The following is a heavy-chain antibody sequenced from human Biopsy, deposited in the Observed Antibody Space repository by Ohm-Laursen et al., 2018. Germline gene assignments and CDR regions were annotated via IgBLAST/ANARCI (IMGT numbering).Heavy chain of an antibody. J-gene: IGHJ4*02. Sequence: GTLSLTCALSGASVRSHFLTWIRQPPGKGLQWIGSISNSGTTKSSPSLKSRVNISLHTSKNQLSLKLTSVTAADTAVYYCARLSTLFGVADFTDDWGQGTLVTVSS. CDR3: ARLSTLFGVADFTDD. D-gene: IGHD3-3*01. CDR2: ISNSGTT. V-gene: IGHV4-59*08. CDR1: GASVRSHF.